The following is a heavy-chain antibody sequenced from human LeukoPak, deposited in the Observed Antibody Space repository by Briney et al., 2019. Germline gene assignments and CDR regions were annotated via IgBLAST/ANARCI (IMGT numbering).Heavy chain of an antibody. CDR3: ARAGSMFGVVVFDY. Sequence: NPSEALSLTCTVAGGSISSYYWSWIRQPPGKGLDWIGYIYYSGSTDYNPSLKSRVTISVDTSKNQFSLKLSSVTAADTAVYYCARAGSMFGVVVFDYWGQGTLVTVSS. J-gene: IGHJ4*02. CDR2: IYYSGST. V-gene: IGHV4-59*01. CDR1: GGSISSYY. D-gene: IGHD3-3*01.